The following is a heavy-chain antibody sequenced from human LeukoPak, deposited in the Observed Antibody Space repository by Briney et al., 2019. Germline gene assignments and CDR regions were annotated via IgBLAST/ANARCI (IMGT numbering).Heavy chain of an antibody. CDR3: AKGKSIVPAAPVDF. D-gene: IGHD2-2*01. J-gene: IGHJ4*02. V-gene: IGHV3-23*01. Sequence: GGSLRLSCAASGFTFGSYAMSWVRQAPGKGLEWVSAISGSGGSTYYADSVKGRFTISRDNSKNTLYPQMNSLRAEDTAVYYCAKGKSIVPAAPVDFWGQGTLVTVSS. CDR2: ISGSGGST. CDR1: GFTFGSYA.